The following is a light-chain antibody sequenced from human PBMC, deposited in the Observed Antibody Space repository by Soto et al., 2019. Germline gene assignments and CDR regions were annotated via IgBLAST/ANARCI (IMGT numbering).Light chain of an antibody. CDR1: QSVGST. CDR2: GAS. Sequence: EILMTQSPATLSVSPGARVILSCRASQSVGSTLAWYQQKPGQAPRLLIRGASTRATGVPARFSGSGSGTEFTLTISSLQSEDFAVYYCQQYSTSLTFGGGTTLEIK. CDR3: QQYSTSLT. V-gene: IGKV3-15*01. J-gene: IGKJ4*02.